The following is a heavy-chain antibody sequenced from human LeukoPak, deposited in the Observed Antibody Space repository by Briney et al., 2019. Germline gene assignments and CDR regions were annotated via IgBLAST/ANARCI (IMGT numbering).Heavy chain of an antibody. CDR1: GFTSTAYA. Sequence: GGSLILSCAASGFTSTAYAMSWVRQAPGKGLEWVSAISGSGGGTYYADSVKGRFTISRDNSKNTVYLQMNSLRGEDTAVYYCAKEVGGYTTFDYWGQGTLVTVSS. J-gene: IGHJ4*02. V-gene: IGHV3-23*01. D-gene: IGHD2-2*02. CDR2: ISGSGGGT. CDR3: AKEVGGYTTFDY.